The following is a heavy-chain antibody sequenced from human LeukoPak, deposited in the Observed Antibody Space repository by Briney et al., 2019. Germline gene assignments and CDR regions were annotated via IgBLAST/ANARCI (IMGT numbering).Heavy chain of an antibody. V-gene: IGHV3-53*01. Sequence: GGSLRLSCAASGFTVSSNYMSWVRQAPGKGLEWVSVIYSGGSTYYADSVKGRFTISRDNSKNTLYLQMNSLRAEDTAVYYCARDGIYGSGRTDYWGQGTLVTVSS. CDR3: ARDGIYGSGRTDY. CDR2: IYSGGST. D-gene: IGHD3-10*01. CDR1: GFTVSSNY. J-gene: IGHJ4*02.